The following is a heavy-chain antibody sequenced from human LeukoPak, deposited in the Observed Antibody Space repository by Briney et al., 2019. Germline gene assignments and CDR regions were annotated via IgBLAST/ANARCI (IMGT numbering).Heavy chain of an antibody. CDR2: ISYDGSNK. CDR3: ASGYCSGGSCYSSDY. J-gene: IGHJ4*02. CDR1: GFTFSSYA. D-gene: IGHD2-15*01. V-gene: IGHV3-30-3*01. Sequence: PGGSLRLSCAASGFTFSSYAMHWVRQAPGKGLEWVAVISYDGSNKYYADSVKGRFTISRDNSKNTLYLQMNSLRAEDTAVYYCASGYCSGGSCYSSDYWGQGTLVTVSS.